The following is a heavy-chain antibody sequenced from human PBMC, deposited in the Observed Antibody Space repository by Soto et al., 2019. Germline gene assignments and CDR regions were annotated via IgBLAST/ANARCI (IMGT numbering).Heavy chain of an antibody. CDR2: IIPIFGTA. V-gene: IGHV1-69*01. CDR3: ARGQNVDTAMGMYNWFAP. CDR1: GGTFSSYA. D-gene: IGHD5-18*01. Sequence: VQLVQSGAEVKKPGSSVKVSCKASGGTFSSYAISWVRQAPGQGLEWMGGIIPIFGTANYAQKFQGRVTITADESTSTDYMELSSLRSEDTAVYYCARGQNVDTAMGMYNWFAPWGQGTLVTVSS. J-gene: IGHJ5*02.